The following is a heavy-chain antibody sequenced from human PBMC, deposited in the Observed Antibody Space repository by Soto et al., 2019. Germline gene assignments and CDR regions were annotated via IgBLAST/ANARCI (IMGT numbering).Heavy chain of an antibody. D-gene: IGHD6-13*01. CDR3: ARPCLYSSNPHYYYYGMDV. V-gene: IGHV3-30-3*01. J-gene: IGHJ6*02. Sequence: QVQLVESGGGVVQPGRSLRLSCAASGFTFSSYPMDWVRQAPDKGLEWVAVISYDGTNEHYADSVKGRFTISRDNSKNTLYLQMNSLRAEDTAVYYCARPCLYSSNPHYYYYGMDVWGQGTTVTVSS. CDR2: ISYDGTNE. CDR1: GFTFSSYP.